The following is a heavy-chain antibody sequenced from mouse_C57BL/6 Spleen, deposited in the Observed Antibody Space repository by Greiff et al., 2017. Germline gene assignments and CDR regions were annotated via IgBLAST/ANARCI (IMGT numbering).Heavy chain of an antibody. Sequence: EVQLQQSGAELVKPGASVKLSCTASGFNIKHYYMHWVKQRTEQGLEWIGRIDPEDGDTKYAPKFQGKATITADTSSNTAYLQLSSLTSEDTAVYYCARDYDGSPFDYWGQGTTLTVSS. CDR3: ARDYDGSPFDY. CDR1: GFNIKHYY. V-gene: IGHV14-2*01. D-gene: IGHD1-1*01. J-gene: IGHJ2*01. CDR2: IDPEDGDT.